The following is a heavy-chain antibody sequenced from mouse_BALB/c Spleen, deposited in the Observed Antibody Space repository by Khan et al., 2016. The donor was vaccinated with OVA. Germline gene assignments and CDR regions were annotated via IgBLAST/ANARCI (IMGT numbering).Heavy chain of an antibody. CDR1: GFSLTTYG. D-gene: IGHD1-1*01. Sequence: QVQLKESGPGLVEPSQSLSITCTVTGFSLTTYGVHWVRQPPGKGLEWLGVIWAGGSTNYNSALMSRLSISKDNYKSQPFLKMNSLQTNDTSMYICARAYYYGGWFAYWGQGTLVTVSA. CDR3: ARAYYYGGWFAY. J-gene: IGHJ3*01. CDR2: IWAGGST. V-gene: IGHV2-9*02.